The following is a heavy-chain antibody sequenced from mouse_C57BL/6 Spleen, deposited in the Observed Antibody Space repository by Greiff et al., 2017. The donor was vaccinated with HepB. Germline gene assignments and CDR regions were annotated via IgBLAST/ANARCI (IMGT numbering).Heavy chain of an antibody. D-gene: IGHD2-4*01. CDR3: ARLDDYDYDGYYFDY. V-gene: IGHV1-52*01. CDR2: IDPSDSET. J-gene: IGHJ2*01. Sequence: QVQLKQPGAELVRPGSSVKLSCKASGYTFTSYWMHWVKQRPIQGLEWIGNIDPSDSETHYNQKFKDKATLTVDKSSSTAYMQLSSLTSEDSAVYYCARLDDYDYDGYYFDYWGQGTTLTVSS. CDR1: GYTFTSYW.